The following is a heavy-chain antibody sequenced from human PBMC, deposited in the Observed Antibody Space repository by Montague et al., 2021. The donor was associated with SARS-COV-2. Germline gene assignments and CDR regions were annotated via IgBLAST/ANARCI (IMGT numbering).Heavy chain of an antibody. CDR1: GVSITSYY. D-gene: IGHD3-16*01. V-gene: IGHV4-4*07. CDR2: IYASGST. CDR3: VRDGGNWYYFDY. Sequence: SETLSLTCSISGVSITSYYWSWVRQPAGKGLEWIGHIYASGSTXXXPSXKSRVRLSIDNPKNQFSLNLESLTAADTAVYYCVRDGGNWYYFDYWGQGALVTVSS. J-gene: IGHJ4*02.